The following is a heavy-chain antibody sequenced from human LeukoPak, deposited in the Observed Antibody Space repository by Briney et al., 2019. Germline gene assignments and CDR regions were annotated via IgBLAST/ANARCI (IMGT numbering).Heavy chain of an antibody. CDR3: AREAPFGSGSYDY. CDR2: IWSDGGDK. J-gene: IGHJ4*02. V-gene: IGHV3-33*01. D-gene: IGHD3-10*01. Sequence: PGGSLRLSCAASGFXFSNYVMHWVRQAPGKGLEWVALIWSDGGDKYYADSVKGRFTISRDNSKNTLYLQMNSLRVEDTAVYHCAREAPFGSGSYDYWGQGTLVTVSS. CDR1: GFXFSNYV.